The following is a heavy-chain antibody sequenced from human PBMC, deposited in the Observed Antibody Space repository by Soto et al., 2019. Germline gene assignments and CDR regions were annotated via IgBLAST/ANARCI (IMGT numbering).Heavy chain of an antibody. J-gene: IGHJ3*02. CDR3: ARDDNYYGGNHDAFDI. CDR2: IYYSGST. D-gene: IGHD4-17*01. V-gene: IGHV4-31*03. Sequence: SETLSLTCTVSGGSISSGGYYWSWIRQHPGKGLEWIGYIYYSGSTYYNPSLKSRVTISVDTSKNQFSLKLSSVTAADTAVYYCARDDNYYGGNHDAFDIWGQGTMVTVSS. CDR1: GGSISSGGYY.